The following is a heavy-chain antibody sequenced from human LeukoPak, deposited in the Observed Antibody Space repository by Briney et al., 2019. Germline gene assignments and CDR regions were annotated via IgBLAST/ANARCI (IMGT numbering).Heavy chain of an antibody. CDR1: GFTFDDYA. CDR2: ISWNSGSI. V-gene: IGHV3-9*01. J-gene: IGHJ4*02. Sequence: GGSLRLSCAASGFTFDDYAMHWVRQAPGKGLEWVSGISWNSGSIGYADSVKGRFTISRDNAKNSLYLQMNSLRAEDTALYYCAKGPNMISFDYWGQGTLITVSS. D-gene: IGHD3-16*01. CDR3: AKGPNMISFDY.